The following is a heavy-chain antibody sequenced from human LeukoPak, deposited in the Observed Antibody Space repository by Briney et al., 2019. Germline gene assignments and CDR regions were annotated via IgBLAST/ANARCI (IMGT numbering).Heavy chain of an antibody. V-gene: IGHV3-30-3*01. CDR2: ISYDGSNK. J-gene: IGHJ4*02. CDR1: GFTFSSYT. Sequence: PGRSLRLSCAASGFTFSSYTMHWARQAPGKGLEWVAVISYDGSNKYYADSVKGRFTISRDNSKNTLYLQMNSLRAEDTAVYYCARNRFNLFSYYFEYWGQGTLVTVPS. CDR3: ARNRFNLFSYYFEY. D-gene: IGHD3-3*01.